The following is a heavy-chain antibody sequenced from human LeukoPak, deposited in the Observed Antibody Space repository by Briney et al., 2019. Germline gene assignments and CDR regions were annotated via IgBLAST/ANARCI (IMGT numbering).Heavy chain of an antibody. CDR3: ARGLVDYF. V-gene: IGHV3-21*01. D-gene: IGHD2/OR15-2a*01. J-gene: IGHJ4*02. CDR1: GFPFDIYS. CDR2: ISSTSTYK. Sequence: PGGSLEFPWAASGFPFDIYSMNWFGQPPGKGLEWVSSISSTSTYKYYADSVKGRFTISRDSATNSLYLQMNSLRAEDTAVYYCARGLVDYFGGQGTLVTVSS.